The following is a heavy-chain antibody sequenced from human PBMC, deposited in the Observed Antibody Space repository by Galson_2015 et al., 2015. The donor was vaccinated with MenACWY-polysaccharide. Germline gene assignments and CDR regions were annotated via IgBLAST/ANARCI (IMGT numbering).Heavy chain of an antibody. CDR1: GDSLSSNPAS. D-gene: IGHD5-24*01. Sequence: CAISGDSLSSNPASWNWIRQSPSRGLEWLGRTYYRSQWYTDYAVSVKSRIAINADASRNQFSLQLNSVTPDDTAVYYWARDRVSHSHGPPYYCVFWGRGTLVTVSS. J-gene: IGHJ4*02. V-gene: IGHV6-1*01. CDR2: TYYRSQWYT. CDR3: ARDRVSHSHGPPYYCVF.